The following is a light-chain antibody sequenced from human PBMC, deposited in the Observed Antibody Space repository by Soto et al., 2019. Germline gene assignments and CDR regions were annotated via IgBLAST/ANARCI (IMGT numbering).Light chain of an antibody. Sequence: QSVLTQPPSASGSPGQSVTISCTGTKSDIGVYDFVSWYQHHPGKAPRLIIYEVVQRPSGVPDRFSGSKSGSTASLTISGLQTEDEADYYCCSYVGASTYVFGTGTKVTVL. CDR2: EVV. V-gene: IGLV2-8*01. J-gene: IGLJ1*01. CDR1: KSDIGVYDF. CDR3: CSYVGASTYV.